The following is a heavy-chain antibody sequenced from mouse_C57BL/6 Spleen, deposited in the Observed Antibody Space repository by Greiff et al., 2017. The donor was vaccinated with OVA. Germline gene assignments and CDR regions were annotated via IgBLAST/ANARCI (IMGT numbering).Heavy chain of an antibody. V-gene: IGHV1-61*01. Sequence: QVQLQQPGAELVRPGSSVKLSCKASGYTFTSYWMDWVKQRPGQGLEWIGNIYPSDSETHYNQKFKDKATLTVDKSSSTAYMQLSSLTSEDSAVYYCARGGNYDYDEEYYFDYWGQGTTLTVSS. D-gene: IGHD2-4*01. J-gene: IGHJ2*01. CDR2: IYPSDSET. CDR1: GYTFTSYW. CDR3: ARGGNYDYDEEYYFDY.